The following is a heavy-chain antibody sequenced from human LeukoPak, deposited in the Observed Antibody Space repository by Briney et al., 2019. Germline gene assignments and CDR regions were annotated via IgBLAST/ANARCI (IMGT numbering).Heavy chain of an antibody. CDR2: IYHTGST. V-gene: IGHV4-39*01. CDR1: GGSISSSSYY. Sequence: SETLSLTCSVSGGSISSSSYYWGWIRQPPGKGLEWIGSIYHTGSTYYNPSLTSRVTMSVDTSKNQFSLKLSSVTAADTAVYYCARSGVPAARGYYYYGMDVWGQGTTVTVSS. J-gene: IGHJ6*02. CDR3: ARSGVPAARGYYYYGMDV. D-gene: IGHD2-2*01.